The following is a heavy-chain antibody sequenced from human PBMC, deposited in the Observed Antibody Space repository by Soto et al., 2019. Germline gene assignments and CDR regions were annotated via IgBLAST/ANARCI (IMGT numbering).Heavy chain of an antibody. J-gene: IGHJ4*02. Sequence: GESLKISCKGSGYSFTSYWIGWVRQMPGKGLEWMGIIYPGNSDTRYSPSFQGQVTISVDKSMSTAYLQWNSLKASDTAMYYCAKTSRDYLYYFDYWGQGTLVTVSS. CDR1: GYSFTSYW. V-gene: IGHV5-51*01. CDR3: AKTSRDYLYYFDY. D-gene: IGHD4-17*01. CDR2: IYPGNSDT.